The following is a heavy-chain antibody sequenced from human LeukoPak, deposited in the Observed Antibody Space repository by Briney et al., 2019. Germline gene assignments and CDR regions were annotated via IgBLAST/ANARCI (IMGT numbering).Heavy chain of an antibody. Sequence: SVKVSCKASGGTFSSYAISWVRQAPGQGLEWMGRIIPILGIANYAQKFQGRVTITADKSTSTAYMELSSLRSEDTAVYYCARGEMATMEGAFDIWGQGTMVTVSS. CDR1: GGTFSSYA. D-gene: IGHD5-24*01. CDR2: IIPILGIA. CDR3: ARGEMATMEGAFDI. V-gene: IGHV1-69*04. J-gene: IGHJ3*02.